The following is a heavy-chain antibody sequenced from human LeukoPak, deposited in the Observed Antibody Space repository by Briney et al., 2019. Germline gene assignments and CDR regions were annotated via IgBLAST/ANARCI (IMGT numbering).Heavy chain of an antibody. CDR2: ISGSGGST. J-gene: IGHJ6*02. D-gene: IGHD4-11*01. Sequence: PGGSLRLSCAASGFTFSSYAMSWVRQAPGKGLEWVSAISGSGGSTYYADSVKGRFTISRDNAKNSLYLQMNSLRAEDTALYYCAKDRNEDYPQGSGMDVWGQGTTVTVSS. CDR3: AKDRNEDYPQGSGMDV. V-gene: IGHV3-23*01. CDR1: GFTFSSYA.